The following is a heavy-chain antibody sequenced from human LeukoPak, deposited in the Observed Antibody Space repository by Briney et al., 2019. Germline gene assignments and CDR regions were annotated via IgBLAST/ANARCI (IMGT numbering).Heavy chain of an antibody. D-gene: IGHD2-15*01. CDR1: GFTFSSYA. J-gene: IGHJ3*02. CDR2: IGGSGSRR. V-gene: IGHV3-23*01. Sequence: GGSLRLSCAASGFTFSSYAMSWVRQAPGKGLEWVSAIGGSGSRRYHADSVKGRFTISRDNAKNTLYLQMNSLRAEDTAVYYCARGGLHGAFDIWGQGTMVTVSS. CDR3: ARGGLHGAFDI.